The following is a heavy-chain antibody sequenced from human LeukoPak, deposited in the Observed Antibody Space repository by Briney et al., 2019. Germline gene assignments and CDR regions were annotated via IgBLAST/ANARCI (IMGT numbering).Heavy chain of an antibody. J-gene: IGHJ4*02. V-gene: IGHV3-11*04. CDR3: SSGYCSGGSCYSEDY. D-gene: IGHD2-15*01. Sequence: PGGSLRLSCAASGFTFSDYYMSWIRQAPGKGLEWVSYISSSGSTIYYADSVKGRFTISRDNAKNSLYLQMNSLRAEDTAVYYCSSGYCSGGSCYSEDYWGRGTLVTVSS. CDR1: GFTFSDYY. CDR2: ISSSGSTI.